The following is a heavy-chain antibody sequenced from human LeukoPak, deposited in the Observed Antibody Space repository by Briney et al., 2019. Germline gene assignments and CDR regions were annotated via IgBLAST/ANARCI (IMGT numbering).Heavy chain of an antibody. CDR3: ARAPYDSSGYYVY. D-gene: IGHD3-22*01. Sequence: GASVKVTCKASGYTFTRYAMNWVRQAPGQGPEWMGWINTNTGNPTYAQGFTGRFVFSLDTSVSTAFLQITSLKAEDTAVYYCARAPYDSSGYYVYWGQGTLVTVSS. V-gene: IGHV7-4-1*02. CDR2: INTNTGNP. J-gene: IGHJ4*02. CDR1: GYTFTRYA.